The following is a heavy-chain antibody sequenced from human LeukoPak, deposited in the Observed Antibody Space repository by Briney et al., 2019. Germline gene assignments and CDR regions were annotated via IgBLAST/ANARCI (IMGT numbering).Heavy chain of an antibody. Sequence: PGGSLRLSCAASGFPFSSYSMNWVRQAPWKGLEWVSYISSGSSTIYYAGSVKGRFTISRDNANNSLYLQMNSLRDEDTAVYYCAIDWYFDYWGQGTLVTVSS. CDR2: ISSGSSTI. J-gene: IGHJ4*02. CDR3: AIDWYFDY. CDR1: GFPFSSYS. V-gene: IGHV3-48*02.